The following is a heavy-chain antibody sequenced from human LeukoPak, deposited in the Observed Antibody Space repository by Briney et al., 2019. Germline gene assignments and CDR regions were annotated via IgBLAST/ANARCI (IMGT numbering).Heavy chain of an antibody. D-gene: IGHD2-2*01. CDR2: ISGSGGST. CDR3: ARDHVVLPTAYKTRNAFDI. V-gene: IGHV3-23*01. Sequence: PGGSLRLSCAASGFTFSSYAMSWVRQAPGKGLEWVSAISGSGGSTYYADSVKGRFTISRDNSKNTLYLQMNSLRAEDTAVYYCARDHVVLPTAYKTRNAFDIWGQGTMVTVSS. CDR1: GFTFSSYA. J-gene: IGHJ3*02.